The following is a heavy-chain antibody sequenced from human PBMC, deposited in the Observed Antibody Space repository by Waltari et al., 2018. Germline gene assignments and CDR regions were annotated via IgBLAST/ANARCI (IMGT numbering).Heavy chain of an antibody. D-gene: IGHD6-13*01. CDR1: GFTFSSYG. CDR2: IWYDGSNK. Sequence: QVQLVESGGGVVQPGRSLRLSCAASGFTFSSYGMHWVRQAPGKGLEWVAVIWYDGSNKYYADSVKGRFTISRDNSKNTLYLQMNSLRAEDTAMYYCAKDPGNHYYYYMDVWGKGTTVTVSS. J-gene: IGHJ6*03. V-gene: IGHV3-30*18. CDR3: AKDPGNHYYYYMDV.